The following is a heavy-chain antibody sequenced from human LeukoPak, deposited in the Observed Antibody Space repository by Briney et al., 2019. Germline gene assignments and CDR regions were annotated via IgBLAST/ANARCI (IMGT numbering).Heavy chain of an antibody. CDR2: ISAYNGNT. CDR3: ARDMTRYDSSGYYYIDY. V-gene: IGHV1-18*01. Sequence: GASVKVSCKASGYTFTSYGISWVRQAPGQGLEWMGWISAYNGNTNYAQKLQGRVTMTTDTSTNTAYMELRSLRSDDTAVYYCARDMTRYDSSGYYYIDYWGQGTLVTVSS. CDR1: GYTFTSYG. D-gene: IGHD3-22*01. J-gene: IGHJ4*02.